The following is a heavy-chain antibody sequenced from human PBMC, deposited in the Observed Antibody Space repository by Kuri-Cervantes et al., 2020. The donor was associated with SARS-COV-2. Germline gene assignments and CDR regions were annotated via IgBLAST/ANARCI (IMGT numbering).Heavy chain of an antibody. CDR2: ISGSGGST. D-gene: IGHD3-10*01. J-gene: IGHJ4*02. CDR3: ATGFTSVWFRPLAY. V-gene: IGHV3-23*01. Sequence: GESLKISCAASGFTFSSYAMSWVRQAPGRGLEWVSAISGSGGSTYYADSVKGRFTISRDNSKNTVYLQMNNLEVEDTAVYFCATGFTSVWFRPLAYWGQGTLVTVSS. CDR1: GFTFSSYA.